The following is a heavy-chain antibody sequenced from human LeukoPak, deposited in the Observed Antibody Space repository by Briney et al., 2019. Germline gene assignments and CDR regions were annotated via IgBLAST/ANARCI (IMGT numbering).Heavy chain of an antibody. CDR1: GFTFSSYA. Sequence: GGSLRLSCAASGFTFSSYAMRWVRQAPGKGLEWVSAISGSGGSTYYADSVKGRFTISRDNSKNTLYLQMNSLRAEDTAVYYCAKDSVVARLLLDYWGQGTLVTVSS. CDR3: AKDSVVARLLLDY. J-gene: IGHJ4*02. D-gene: IGHD4-23*01. CDR2: ISGSGGST. V-gene: IGHV3-23*01.